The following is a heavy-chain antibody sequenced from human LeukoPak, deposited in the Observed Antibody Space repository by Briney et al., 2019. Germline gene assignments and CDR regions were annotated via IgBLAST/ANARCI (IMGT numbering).Heavy chain of an antibody. J-gene: IGHJ3*02. CDR1: GYTFTSYG. V-gene: IGHV1-69*05. CDR3: ARGRAPYDAFDI. Sequence: RASVKVSCKASGYTFTSYGISWVRQAPGQGLEWMGGIIPIFGTANYAQKFQGRVTITTDESTSTAYMELSSLRSEDTAVYYCARGRAPYDAFDIWGQGTMVTVSS. CDR2: IIPIFGTA.